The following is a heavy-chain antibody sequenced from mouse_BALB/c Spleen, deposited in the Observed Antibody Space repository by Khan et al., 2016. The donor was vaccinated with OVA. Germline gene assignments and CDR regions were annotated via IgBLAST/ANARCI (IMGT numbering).Heavy chain of an antibody. D-gene: IGHD1-2*01. CDR2: IWGDGST. J-gene: IGHJ3*01. CDR1: GFSLTGYG. Sequence: VELVESGPGLVAPSHSLSITCTVSGFSLTGYGVNWVRQPPGKGLEWLGMIWGDGSTDYNSALKSRLSISKDNSKSQVFLKMNSLQTDDTARYYCARELRLGGFAYWGQGTLVTVSA. CDR3: ARELRLGGFAY. V-gene: IGHV2-6-7*01.